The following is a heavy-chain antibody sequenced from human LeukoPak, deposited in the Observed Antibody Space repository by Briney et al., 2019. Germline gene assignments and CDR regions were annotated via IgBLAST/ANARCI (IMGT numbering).Heavy chain of an antibody. CDR1: GGSISSYY. CDR2: IYYSGST. D-gene: IGHD5-18*01. CDR3: AREYSYGLGAGMDV. Sequence: SETLSLTCTVSGGSISSYYWSWIRQPPGKGLEWIGYIYYSGSTNYNPSLKSRVTISVDTSKNQFSLKLSSATAADTAVYYCAREYSYGLGAGMDVWGQGTTVTVSS. J-gene: IGHJ6*02. V-gene: IGHV4-59*01.